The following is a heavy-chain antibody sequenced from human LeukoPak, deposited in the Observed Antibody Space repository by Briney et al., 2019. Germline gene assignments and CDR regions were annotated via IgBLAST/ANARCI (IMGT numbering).Heavy chain of an antibody. CDR3: AREVAVEGNNWFDP. CDR2: IYYSGST. J-gene: IGHJ5*02. V-gene: IGHV4-59*01. CDR1: GGSLSSSY. D-gene: IGHD6-19*01. Sequence: HSETLSLTCTVSGGSLSSSYWSWIRQPPGRGLEWIGYIYYSGSTNYNPSLKSRVTMSVDPSHNQFCLKVSSVTAADTAVYFCAREVAVEGNNWFDPWGQGILVTVSS.